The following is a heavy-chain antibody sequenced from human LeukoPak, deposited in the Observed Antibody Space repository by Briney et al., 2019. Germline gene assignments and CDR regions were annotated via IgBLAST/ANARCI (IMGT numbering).Heavy chain of an antibody. CDR3: ASIAVAERPPFDY. Sequence: GGSLRLSCAASGFTFDDYGMSWVRQAPGKGLEWVSGINWNGGSTGYADSVKGRFTISRDNAKNSLYLQMHSLRAGDTALYYCASIAVAERPPFDYWGQGTLVPVSS. CDR2: INWNGGST. V-gene: IGHV3-20*04. D-gene: IGHD6-19*01. CDR1: GFTFDDYG. J-gene: IGHJ4*02.